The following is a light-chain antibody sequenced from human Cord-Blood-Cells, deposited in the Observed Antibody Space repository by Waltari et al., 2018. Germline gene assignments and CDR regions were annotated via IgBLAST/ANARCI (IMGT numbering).Light chain of an antibody. CDR3: SSYAGSNKLV. J-gene: IGLJ2*01. CDR1: SSDVGGYNY. V-gene: IGLV2-8*01. Sequence: QSALTQPPSASGSPGQSVTISCTGTSSDVGGYNYVSWYQQHPGKAPNPMVYEVSKRPAGVPDRCSGSKSGNTASLTVSGLQAEDEADYYCSSYAGSNKLVFGGGTKLTVL. CDR2: EVS.